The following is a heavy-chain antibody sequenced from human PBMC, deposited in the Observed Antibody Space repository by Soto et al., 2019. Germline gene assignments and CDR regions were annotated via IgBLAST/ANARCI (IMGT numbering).Heavy chain of an antibody. CDR2: IYHNGTP. CDR1: GGSISSTNW. Sequence: QVQLQESGPGLVQPSGTLSLTCAVSGGSISSTNWWSWVRQSPGKGLEWIGEIYHNGTPDYNPSLKSRVTISVDKSKNHVFLKLTAVTAADTAMYFCGRWLGRSYGMDVWGQGTAVNVSS. V-gene: IGHV4-4*02. J-gene: IGHJ6*02. D-gene: IGHD3-10*01. CDR3: GRWLGRSYGMDV.